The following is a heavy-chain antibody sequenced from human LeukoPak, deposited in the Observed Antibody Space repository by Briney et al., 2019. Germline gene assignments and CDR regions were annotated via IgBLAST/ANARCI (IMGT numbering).Heavy chain of an antibody. CDR3: AKQVGFWSGYYDY. V-gene: IGHV3-23*01. CDR2: ISGSGGST. Sequence: GGSLRLSCAASGFTFSSYAMSWVRQAPGKGLEWVSAISGSGGSTYYTDSVKGRFTISRDNSKNTLYLQMNSLRAEDTAVYYCAKQVGFWSGYYDYWGQGTLVTVSS. CDR1: GFTFSSYA. J-gene: IGHJ4*02. D-gene: IGHD3-3*01.